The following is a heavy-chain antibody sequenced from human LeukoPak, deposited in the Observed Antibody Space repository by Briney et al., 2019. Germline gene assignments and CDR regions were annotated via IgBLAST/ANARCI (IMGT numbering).Heavy chain of an antibody. CDR2: ISSSGSTI. Sequence: TGGSLRLSCAASGFTFSSYEMNWVRQAPGKGLEWVSYISSSGSTIYYADSVKGRFTISRDNAKNSLYLQMNSLRAEDTAVYYCARGASLTTVVTRGNYMDVWGKGTTVTVSS. CDR3: ARGASLTTVVTRGNYMDV. V-gene: IGHV3-48*03. D-gene: IGHD4-23*01. CDR1: GFTFSSYE. J-gene: IGHJ6*03.